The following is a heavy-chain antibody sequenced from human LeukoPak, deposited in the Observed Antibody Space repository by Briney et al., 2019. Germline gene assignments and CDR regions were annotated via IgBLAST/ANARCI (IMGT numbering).Heavy chain of an antibody. V-gene: IGHV1-2*02. J-gene: IGHJ3*01. CDR1: GYTFTGYY. CDR3: ARDLEYSSSSGLAFDV. Sequence: ASVKVSCKASGYTFTGYYMHWVRQAPGQGLEWMGWINPNSGGTNYAQKFQGRVTMTRDTSISTAYMELSRLRSDDTAVYYCARDLEYSSSSGLAFDVWGQGTMVTVSS. CDR2: INPNSGGT. D-gene: IGHD6-6*01.